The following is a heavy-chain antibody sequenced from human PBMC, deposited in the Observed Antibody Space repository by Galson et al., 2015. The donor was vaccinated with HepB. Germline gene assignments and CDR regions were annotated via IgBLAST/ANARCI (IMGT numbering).Heavy chain of an antibody. CDR3: ARDKGPHAFDI. CDR2: INAGNGNT. V-gene: IGHV1-3*01. CDR1: GYTFTSYA. J-gene: IGHJ3*02. Sequence: SVKVSCKASGYTFTSYAMHWVRQAPGQRLEWMGWINAGNGNTKYSQKFQGRVTITRDTSASTAYVELSSLRSEDTAVYYCARDKGPHAFDIWGQGTMVTVSS.